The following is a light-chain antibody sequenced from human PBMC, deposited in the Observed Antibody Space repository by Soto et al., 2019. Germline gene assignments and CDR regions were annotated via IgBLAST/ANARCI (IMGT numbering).Light chain of an antibody. Sequence: EIVMTQSPATLSVSPGERATFSCRASQSVNTNLAWYQQMPGQAPRLLIYGASTRASGIPARFSGSGSGTEFTLTISSLQSEDFAVYYCQQLTDWPPQWTFGQGTKVEIK. V-gene: IGKV3-15*01. CDR1: QSVNTN. CDR3: QQLTDWPPQWT. CDR2: GAS. J-gene: IGKJ1*01.